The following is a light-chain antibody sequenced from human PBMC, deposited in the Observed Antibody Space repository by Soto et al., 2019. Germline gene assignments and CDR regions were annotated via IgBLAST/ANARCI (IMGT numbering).Light chain of an antibody. CDR3: QHYNSYSEA. Sequence: DIKMTQSPSTLSASVGDRVTITCRASQSISGWLAWYQQKPGKAPKLLIYKASTLKSGVPSRFSGSGSGTEFTLTISSLQPDDFATYYCQHYNSYSEAFGQGTKVDIK. J-gene: IGKJ1*01. CDR1: QSISGW. V-gene: IGKV1-5*03. CDR2: KAS.